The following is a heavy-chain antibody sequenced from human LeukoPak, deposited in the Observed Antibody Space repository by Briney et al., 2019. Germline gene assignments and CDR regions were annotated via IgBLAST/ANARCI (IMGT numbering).Heavy chain of an antibody. V-gene: IGHV3-74*01. CDR3: SKGGSHVVDY. D-gene: IGHD3-10*01. CDR2: ISTDGSST. Sequence: GGSLRLSCAASGFTFSNYWMHWVRQAPGKGLVWVSRISTDGSSTTYADSVKGRITVPRDNAKNTLYLQMNSLRAEDTAVYYCSKGGSHVVDYWGQGTLVTVSS. J-gene: IGHJ4*02. CDR1: GFTFSNYW.